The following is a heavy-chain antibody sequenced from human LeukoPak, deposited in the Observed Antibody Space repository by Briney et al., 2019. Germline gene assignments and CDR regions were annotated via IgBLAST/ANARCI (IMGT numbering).Heavy chain of an antibody. CDR3: ARAPQLGHFDY. J-gene: IGHJ4*02. Sequence: SETLSLTCTGSCVSISSYYWSLSRQPAGKGLEWIGRIYTSGRTNYNPSLKSRVTMSVDTSKKQFSLKLSSVSAADPAVYYCARAPQLGHFDYWGQGTLVTVSS. CDR1: CVSISSYY. CDR2: IYTSGRT. D-gene: IGHD6-6*01. V-gene: IGHV4-4*07.